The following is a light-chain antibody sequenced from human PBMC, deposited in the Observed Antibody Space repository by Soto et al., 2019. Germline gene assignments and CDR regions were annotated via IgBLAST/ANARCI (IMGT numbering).Light chain of an antibody. J-gene: IGKJ1*01. V-gene: IGKV3-15*01. CDR3: QEYNTWPWT. Sequence: ETLMTQSPATLPVSPGERATLTCRASQSVNNNLAWYQQKLGQAPKVLIYGASTRATGIPARFTGSGSGTEFILTITSLQSEDSAVYYCQEYNTWPWTFGQGTKVEFK. CDR2: GAS. CDR1: QSVNNN.